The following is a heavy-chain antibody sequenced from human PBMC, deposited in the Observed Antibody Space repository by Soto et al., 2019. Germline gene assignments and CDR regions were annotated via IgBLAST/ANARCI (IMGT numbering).Heavy chain of an antibody. CDR3: ARDDELSGAVHYYYYGMDV. CDR2: IIPIFGTA. CDR1: GGTFSSYA. D-gene: IGHD3-16*02. V-gene: IGHV1-69*01. Sequence: QVQLVQSGAEVKKPGSSVKVSCKASGGTFSSYAISWVRQAPGQGLEWMGGIIPIFGTANYAQKFQGRVTITPDESTCTDYMDLSSPRSEDTAVYYCARDDELSGAVHYYYYGMDVWGQGTTVTVSS. J-gene: IGHJ6*02.